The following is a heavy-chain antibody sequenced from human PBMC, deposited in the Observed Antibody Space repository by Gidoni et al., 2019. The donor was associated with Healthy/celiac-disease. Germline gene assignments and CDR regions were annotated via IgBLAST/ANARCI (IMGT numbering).Heavy chain of an antibody. J-gene: IGHJ4*02. D-gene: IGHD1-1*01. CDR3: ARENESRFDY. Sequence: EVQLVESGGGLVQPGGSLRLSCAASGFTFSSHWMSWVRQAPGKGLEWVANIKQDGSEKYYVDSVKGRVTISRDNAKNSLYLQMNSLRAEDTAVYYCARENESRFDYWGQGTLVTVSS. CDR1: GFTFSSHW. V-gene: IGHV3-7*03. CDR2: IKQDGSEK.